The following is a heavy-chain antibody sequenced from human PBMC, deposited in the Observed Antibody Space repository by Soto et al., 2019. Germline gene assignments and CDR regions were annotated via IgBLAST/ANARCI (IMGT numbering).Heavy chain of an antibody. V-gene: IGHV3-23*02. CDR3: ANDKISRSVAADSRSWFDP. J-gene: IGHJ5*02. Sequence: PGGSLTLSCAASGFPFSSCAMNWVRQAPAKGLEWLSIGSSDGDITFYEDSVKGRFTISRDNSNNTLFLQMTGLRADDTAVYICANDKISRSVAADSRSWFDPWGQGTLVTVSS. D-gene: IGHD6-13*01. CDR1: GFPFSSCA. CDR2: GSSDGDIT.